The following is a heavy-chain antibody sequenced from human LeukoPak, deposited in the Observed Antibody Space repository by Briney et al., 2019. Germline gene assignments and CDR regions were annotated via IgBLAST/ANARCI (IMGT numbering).Heavy chain of an antibody. Sequence: GGSLRLSCAASEFTFSNYWMSWVRQAPGKGLAWVANIKRDGSEKYYVDSVEGRFTISRDNAKNSLYLQMNSLRAEDTAVYYCARVGLQPNPLFDYWGQGTLVTVSS. CDR3: ARVGLQPNPLFDY. CDR1: EFTFSNYW. J-gene: IGHJ4*02. D-gene: IGHD2-15*01. CDR2: IKRDGSEK. V-gene: IGHV3-7*01.